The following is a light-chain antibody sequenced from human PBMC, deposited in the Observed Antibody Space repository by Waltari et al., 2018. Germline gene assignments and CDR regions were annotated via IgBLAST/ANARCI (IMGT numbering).Light chain of an antibody. Sequence: SFELTQPPSVSVSPGQTAPITCSGEGLGDNYVSWFQQRPGQSPMLVIFHDVQRPSGIPERFSGSNSGDTATLTIAGTQAVDEADYYCQTWDANTGVFGGGTKLTVL. CDR1: GLGDNY. CDR3: QTWDANTGV. CDR2: HDV. J-gene: IGLJ2*01. V-gene: IGLV3-1*01.